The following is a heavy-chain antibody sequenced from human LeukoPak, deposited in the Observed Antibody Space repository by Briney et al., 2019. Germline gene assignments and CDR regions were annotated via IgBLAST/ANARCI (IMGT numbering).Heavy chain of an antibody. CDR3: ARFVEPYYYYYYMDV. CDR1: GYTFTGYY. V-gene: IGHV1-2*02. Sequence: ASVKVSCKASGYTFTGYYMHWVRQAPGQGLEWMGWINPNSGGTNYAQKFQGRVTMTRDTSISTAYMELSRLRSDDMAVYYCARFVEPYYYYYYMDVWGKGTTVTVSS. CDR2: INPNSGGT. D-gene: IGHD5-24*01. J-gene: IGHJ6*03.